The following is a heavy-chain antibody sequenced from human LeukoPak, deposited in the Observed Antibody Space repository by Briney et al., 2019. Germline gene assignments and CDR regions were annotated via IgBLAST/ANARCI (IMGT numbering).Heavy chain of an antibody. Sequence: GGSLRLSCAASGFTVSSNYMSWVRQAPGKGLEWVSVIYSGGSTYYADSVKGRFTISRDNSKNTLYLQMNSLRAEDTAVYYCAKSRMVRGVIAKPFDYWGQGTLVTVSS. CDR2: IYSGGST. J-gene: IGHJ4*02. CDR1: GFTVSSNY. D-gene: IGHD3-10*01. V-gene: IGHV3-53*01. CDR3: AKSRMVRGVIAKPFDY.